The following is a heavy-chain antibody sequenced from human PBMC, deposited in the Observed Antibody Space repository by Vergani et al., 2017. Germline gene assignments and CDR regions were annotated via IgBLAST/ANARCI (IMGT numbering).Heavy chain of an antibody. CDR2: INHSGST. D-gene: IGHD3-22*01. CDR1: GGSFSGYY. J-gene: IGHJ3*02. CDR3: AREYYYDSSGYEGVDI. Sequence: QVQLQQWGAGLLKPSETLSLTCAVYGGSFSGYYWSWIRQPPGKGLEWIGEINHSGSTNYNPSLKSRVTISVDTSKNQFSRKRSSVTAEDKEGYYCAREYYYDSSGYEGVDIWGQGTRVTVSS. V-gene: IGHV4-34*01.